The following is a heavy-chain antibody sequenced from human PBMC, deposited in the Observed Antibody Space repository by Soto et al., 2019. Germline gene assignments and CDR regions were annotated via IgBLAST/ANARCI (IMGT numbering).Heavy chain of an antibody. CDR1: GFTFSSYS. D-gene: IGHD3-3*01. CDR2: TSSSSSYI. V-gene: IGHV3-21*01. CDR3: ARESGYYTYGMDV. J-gene: IGHJ6*02. Sequence: GGSLRLSCAASGFTFSSYSMNWVRQAPGKGLEWVSSTSSSSSYIYYADSVKGRFTISRDNAKNSLYLQMNSLRAEDTAVYYCARESGYYTYGMDVWGQGTTVTVSS.